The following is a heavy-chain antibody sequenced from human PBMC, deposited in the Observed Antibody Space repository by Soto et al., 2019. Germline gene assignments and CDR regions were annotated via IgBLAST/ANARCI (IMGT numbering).Heavy chain of an antibody. Sequence: SLRLSCSASGFTFSSYAMHWVRQAPGKGLQYVSAISSNGGTTYYADSVKGRFTISRDNSKNTVYLQMSSLRAEDTAVYYCVKDGTPYDFWSGYFSNFDSWGQGTLVTVSS. CDR3: VKDGTPYDFWSGYFSNFDS. J-gene: IGHJ4*02. CDR1: GFTFSSYA. CDR2: ISSNGGTT. D-gene: IGHD3-3*01. V-gene: IGHV3-64D*06.